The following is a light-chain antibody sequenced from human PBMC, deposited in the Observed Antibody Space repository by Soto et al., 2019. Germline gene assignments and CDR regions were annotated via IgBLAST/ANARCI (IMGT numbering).Light chain of an antibody. V-gene: IGLV2-14*01. CDR1: SSDVGAYNY. Sequence: QSALTQPASVSGSPGQSIAISCTGTSSDVGAYNYVSWYQRHPGKAPKLMIYEVSNRPSGVSNRFSGSKSGNTASLTVSGLQAEDESDYYCSSYTTSSTLVFGGGTKLTFL. J-gene: IGLJ2*01. CDR3: SSYTTSSTLV. CDR2: EVS.